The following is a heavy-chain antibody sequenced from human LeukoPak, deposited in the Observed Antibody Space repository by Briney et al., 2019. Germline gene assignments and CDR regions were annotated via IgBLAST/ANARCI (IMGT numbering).Heavy chain of an antibody. V-gene: IGHV1-18*01. Sequence: ASVKVSCKASGYTFTNYGISWVRQAPGQGLEWMGWISAYNGYTNYAQKLQGRVTMTTETSTSTAYMELRSLRSGDTAVYYCARDRPRDYYDSSGYYKFWGQGSLVTVSS. D-gene: IGHD3-22*01. CDR2: ISAYNGYT. CDR3: ARDRPRDYYDSSGYYKF. CDR1: GYTFTNYG. J-gene: IGHJ4*02.